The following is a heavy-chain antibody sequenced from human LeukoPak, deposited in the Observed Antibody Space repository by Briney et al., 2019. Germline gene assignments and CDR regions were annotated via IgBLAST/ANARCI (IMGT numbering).Heavy chain of an antibody. CDR2: ISSSSSYI. Sequence: GGSLRLSCEASGFTFSNYGMNWVRQAPGKGLEWVSSISSSSSYIYYADSVKGRFTISRDNAKNSLYLQMNSLRAEDTAVYYCARDQYYYDSSGYGYWGQGTLVTVSS. CDR3: ARDQYYYDSSGYGY. CDR1: GFTFSNYG. D-gene: IGHD3-22*01. J-gene: IGHJ4*02. V-gene: IGHV3-21*01.